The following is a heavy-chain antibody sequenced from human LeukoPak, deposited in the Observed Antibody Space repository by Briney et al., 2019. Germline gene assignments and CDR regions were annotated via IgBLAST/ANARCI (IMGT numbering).Heavy chain of an antibody. CDR2: ISYSGTT. V-gene: IGHV4-30-4*01. CDR3: AREDSSHFWDY. Sequence: SQTLSLTCTVSGDSISSGNHYRSWIRQPPGKGLEWIGYISYSGTTYYSASLKSRVTISVDTSTNQFSLKLVSVTAADTAVYYCAREDSSHFWDYWGQGTLVTVSS. J-gene: IGHJ4*02. CDR1: GDSISSGNHY. D-gene: IGHD2-15*01.